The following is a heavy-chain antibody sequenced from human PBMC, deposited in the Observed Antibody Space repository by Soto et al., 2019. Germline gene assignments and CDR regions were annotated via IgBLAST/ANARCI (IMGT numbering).Heavy chain of an antibody. Sequence: QVQLVESGGGVVQPGRSLRLSCAASGFTFSSCGMHWVRQAPGKGLERVAVISYDGSNKYYADSVKGRFTISRDNSKNRLYLQVNSLRAEDTAGYYCAKDWEIVVVTAIRYGMDVWGQGTTVTVSS. CDR3: AKDWEIVVVTAIRYGMDV. CDR1: GFTFSSCG. D-gene: IGHD2-21*02. J-gene: IGHJ6*02. V-gene: IGHV3-30*18. CDR2: ISYDGSNK.